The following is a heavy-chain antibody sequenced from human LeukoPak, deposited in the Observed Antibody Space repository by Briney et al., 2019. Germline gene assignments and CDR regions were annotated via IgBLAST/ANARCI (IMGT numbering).Heavy chain of an antibody. V-gene: IGHV3-11*01. CDR3: ARDGRRGDWGDC. CDR2: ISSSGSTI. Sequence: GGSLRLSCAASGFTFSDYYMSWIRQAPGKGLEWVSHISSSGSTIYYADSVKGRFTISRDNAKNSLYLQMNSLRVDDTAVYYCARDGRRGDWGDCWGQGTLVTVSS. J-gene: IGHJ4*02. D-gene: IGHD2-21*01. CDR1: GFTFSDYY.